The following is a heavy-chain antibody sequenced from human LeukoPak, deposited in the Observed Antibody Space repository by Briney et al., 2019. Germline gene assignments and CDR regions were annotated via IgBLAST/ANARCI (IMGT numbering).Heavy chain of an antibody. J-gene: IGHJ4*02. CDR1: GFTFSNYW. D-gene: IGHD6-19*01. CDR3: VRLADPGY. CDR2: IKSDGSTT. V-gene: IGHV3-74*01. Sequence: PGGSLRLSXTASGFTFSNYWMHWVCQAPGKGLVWVSRIKSDGSTTTYADSVKGRFTISRDNAKSTLYLQMNSLRAEDTAVYYCVRLADPGYWGQGTLVTVPS.